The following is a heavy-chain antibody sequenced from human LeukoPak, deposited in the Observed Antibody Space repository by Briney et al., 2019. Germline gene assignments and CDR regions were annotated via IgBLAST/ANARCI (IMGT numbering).Heavy chain of an antibody. J-gene: IGHJ4*02. D-gene: IGHD7-27*01. CDR1: GGSISSSSYY. Sequence: SETLSLTCTVSGGSISSSSYYWGWIRQPPGKGLEWIGSIYYSGSTYYNPSLKSRVTISVDTSKNQFSLKLSSVTAADTAVYYCARDGSWGLFDYWGQGTLVTVSS. CDR2: IYYSGST. V-gene: IGHV4-39*07. CDR3: ARDGSWGLFDY.